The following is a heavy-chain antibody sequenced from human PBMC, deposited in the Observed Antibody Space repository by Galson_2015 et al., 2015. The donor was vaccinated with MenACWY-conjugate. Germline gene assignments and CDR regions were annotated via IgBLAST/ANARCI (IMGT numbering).Heavy chain of an antibody. V-gene: IGHV5-51*01. CDR3: TRRLIANFRDAFDF. D-gene: IGHD2-21*01. CDR2: LYPGGTYI. Sequence: QSGAEVKKPGESLTLSCQGSGYIFSTYWIAWVRQMPGKGLEWMGMLYPGGTYIRNNPSFEGQVTMSVDKSISTANLRWISLKAWDTAMYYCTRRLIANFRDAFDFWGQGTMVTVSS. CDR1: GYIFSTYW. J-gene: IGHJ3*01.